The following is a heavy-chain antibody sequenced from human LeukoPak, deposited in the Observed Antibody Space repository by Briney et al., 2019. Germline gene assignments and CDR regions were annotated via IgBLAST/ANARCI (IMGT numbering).Heavy chain of an antibody. J-gene: IGHJ6*02. D-gene: IGHD6-13*01. CDR2: INHSGST. CDR3: ASYGIAAAGVDYYYGMDV. CDR1: GGSISSDY. Sequence: SETLSLTCTVSGGSISSDYWSWIRQPPGKGLEWIGEINHSGSTNYNPSLKSRVTISVDTSKNQFSLKLSSVTAADTAVYYCASYGIAAAGVDYYYGMDVWGQGTTVTVSS. V-gene: IGHV4-34*01.